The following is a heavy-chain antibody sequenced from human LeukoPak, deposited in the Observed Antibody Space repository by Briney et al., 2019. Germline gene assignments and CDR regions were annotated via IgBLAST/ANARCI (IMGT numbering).Heavy chain of an antibody. CDR1: GGSFSGYY. CDR3: ARGKMVRGVKYYYMDV. D-gene: IGHD3-10*01. V-gene: IGHV4-34*01. J-gene: IGHJ6*03. Sequence: PSETLSLTCAVYGGSFSGYYWSWIRQPPGKGLEWIGEINHSGSTNYNPSLKSRVTISVDTSKNQFSPKLSSVTAADTAVYYCARGKMVRGVKYYYMDVWGKGTTVTVSS. CDR2: INHSGST.